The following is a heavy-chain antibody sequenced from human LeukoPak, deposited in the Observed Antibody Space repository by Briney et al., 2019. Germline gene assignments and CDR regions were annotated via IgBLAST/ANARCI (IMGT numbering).Heavy chain of an antibody. D-gene: IGHD1-26*01. Sequence: ASVKVSCKASGYTFTSYGISWVRQAPGQGLEWMGWISAYNGNTNYTQKLQGRVTMTTDTSTSTAHMELRSLRSDDTAVYYCAREGLGDRKDFDYWGQGTLVTVSS. CDR2: ISAYNGNT. J-gene: IGHJ4*02. CDR3: AREGLGDRKDFDY. CDR1: GYTFTSYG. V-gene: IGHV1-18*01.